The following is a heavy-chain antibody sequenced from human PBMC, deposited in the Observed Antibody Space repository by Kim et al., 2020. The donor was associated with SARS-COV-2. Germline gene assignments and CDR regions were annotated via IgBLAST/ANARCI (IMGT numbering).Heavy chain of an antibody. CDR2: IYHSGKN. V-gene: IGHV4-4*02. J-gene: IGHJ4*02. CDR1: GASIDNSNW. D-gene: IGHD6-13*01. CDR3: ARHIYVAATGVYIFDY. Sequence: SETLSLTCSVSGASIDNSNWWSWVRQSPGKGLEWIGEIYHSGKNNYNSSLKSRLSMSIDKSKNQVSLRLTSVTAADTAIYYCARHIYVAATGVYIFDYWGPGRLVSVSS.